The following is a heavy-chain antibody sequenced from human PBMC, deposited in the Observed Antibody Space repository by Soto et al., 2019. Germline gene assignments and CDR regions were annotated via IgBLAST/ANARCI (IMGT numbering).Heavy chain of an antibody. CDR2: ICNSGTT. J-gene: IGHJ4*02. D-gene: IGHD2-2*01. V-gene: IGHV4-59*12. Sequence: TSETLSLTCTVSGGSIRSYCWTWIRQPPGEGLEWIGCICNSGTTNYNPSLKSRVAISLDTSKNQFSLRLTSVTAADTAVYFCARVRTEYAGLDYWGQGTLVTVSS. CDR3: ARVRTEYAGLDY. CDR1: GGSIRSYC.